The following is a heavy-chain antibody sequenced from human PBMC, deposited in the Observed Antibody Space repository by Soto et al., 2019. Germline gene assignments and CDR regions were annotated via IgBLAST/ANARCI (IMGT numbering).Heavy chain of an antibody. CDR1: GGSISSGDYY. J-gene: IGHJ3*01. Sequence: PSETLSLTCTVSGGSISSGDYYWSWIRQPPGKGLEWIGYIYYSGSTYYNPSLKSRVTISVDTSKNQFSLKLSSVTAADTAVYYCTTGPITTVAEVITHGAFDVWGQGTMVTVSS. CDR2: IYYSGST. V-gene: IGHV4-30-4*01. D-gene: IGHD3-22*01. CDR3: TTGPITTVAEVITHGAFDV.